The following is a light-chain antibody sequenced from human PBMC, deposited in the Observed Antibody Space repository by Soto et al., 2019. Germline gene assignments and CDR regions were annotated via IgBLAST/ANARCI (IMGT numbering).Light chain of an antibody. CDR3: QQFNSWT. J-gene: IGKJ1*01. Sequence: DAQMTQSPSTLSASVGDRVTITCRASQGISDWLAWYQQKPGKAPKLLIYKASRLESGVPSRFSGRGFGTEFTITISSLQPDDVGNFYCQQFNSWTFGQGTKVEIK. CDR1: QGISDW. V-gene: IGKV1-5*03. CDR2: KAS.